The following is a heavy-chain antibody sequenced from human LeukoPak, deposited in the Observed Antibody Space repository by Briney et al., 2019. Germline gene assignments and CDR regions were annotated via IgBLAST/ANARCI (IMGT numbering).Heavy chain of an antibody. CDR2: IYYSGST. CDR3: ARAAAGPGSFYWFDP. D-gene: IGHD3-10*01. CDR1: GGSISSSSYY. Sequence: SETLSLTCAVSGGSISSSSYYWGRIRQPPGKGLEWIGSIYYSGSTYYNPSLKNRVTISVDTSKNQFSLKLSSVTAADTAVYYCARAAAGPGSFYWFDPWGQGTLVTVSS. V-gene: IGHV4-39*07. J-gene: IGHJ5*02.